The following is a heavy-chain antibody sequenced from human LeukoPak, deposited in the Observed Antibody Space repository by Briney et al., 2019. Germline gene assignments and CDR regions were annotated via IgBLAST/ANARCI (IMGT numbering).Heavy chain of an antibody. D-gene: IGHD5-12*01. CDR2: INHSGST. Sequence: PSETLSLTCAVYGGSFSGYYWSWIRQPPGKGLEWIGEINHSGSTNYNPSLKSRVTISVDTSKNQFSLKLSSVTAADTAVYYCARHVVRGYEKPDWFDPWGQGTLVTVSS. J-gene: IGHJ5*02. V-gene: IGHV4-34*01. CDR1: GGSFSGYY. CDR3: ARHVVRGYEKPDWFDP.